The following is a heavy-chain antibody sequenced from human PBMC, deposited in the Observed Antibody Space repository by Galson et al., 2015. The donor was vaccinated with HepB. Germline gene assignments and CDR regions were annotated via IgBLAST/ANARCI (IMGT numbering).Heavy chain of an antibody. Sequence: SLRLSCAASGFSFTRYTMTWVCQAPGKGLEWVSSITSSGGNSYYTDSVKGRFTVSRDNSKNTLLLQLNCLRAEDTAMYFCAKDGIMVANNPYHFHYWGQGTLVTVSS. CDR3: AKDGIMVANNPYHFHY. D-gene: IGHD2-15*01. CDR2: ITSSGGNS. J-gene: IGHJ4*02. CDR1: GFSFTRYT. V-gene: IGHV3-23*01.